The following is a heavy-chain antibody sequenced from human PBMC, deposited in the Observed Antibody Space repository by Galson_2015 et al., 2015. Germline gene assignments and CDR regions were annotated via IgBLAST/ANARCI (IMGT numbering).Heavy chain of an antibody. D-gene: IGHD3-10*01. Sequence: SLRLSCAASGFTFGDYAMSWFRQAPGKGLEWVGFIRNKAYGGTTEYAASVKGRFTISRDDSKSIAYLQMNSLKTEDTAVYYCTSSLVRGYDYFDYWGQGTLVTVSS. V-gene: IGHV3-49*03. CDR2: IRNKAYGGTT. CDR3: TSSLVRGYDYFDY. J-gene: IGHJ4*02. CDR1: GFTFGDYA.